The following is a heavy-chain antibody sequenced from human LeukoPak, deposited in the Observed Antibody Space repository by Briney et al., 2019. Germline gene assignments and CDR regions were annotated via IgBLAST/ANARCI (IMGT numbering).Heavy chain of an antibody. J-gene: IGHJ5*02. CDR1: GGTFSSYA. CDR3: ARDAWLEPTKEGP. V-gene: IGHV1-69*04. D-gene: IGHD3-3*01. Sequence: ASVKVSCKASGGTFSSYAISWVRQAPGQGLEWMGRIIPILGIANYAQKFQGRVTITADKSTSTAYMELSSLRSEDTAVYYCARDAWLEPTKEGPWGQGTLVTVS. CDR2: IIPILGIA.